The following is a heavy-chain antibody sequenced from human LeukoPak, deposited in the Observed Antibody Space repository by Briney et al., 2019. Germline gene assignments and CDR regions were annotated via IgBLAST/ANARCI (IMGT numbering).Heavy chain of an antibody. CDR3: ARVPTVTFFDY. D-gene: IGHD4-17*01. Sequence: SETLSLTCTVSGGSVNNYYWSWVRQPAGKGLEWIGRIYASGTTRYNPSLQSRVTMSVDMSKNQFSLKLSSVTAADTAVYYCARVPTVTFFDYWGQGTLVTVSS. J-gene: IGHJ4*02. V-gene: IGHV4-4*07. CDR2: IYASGTT. CDR1: GGSVNNYY.